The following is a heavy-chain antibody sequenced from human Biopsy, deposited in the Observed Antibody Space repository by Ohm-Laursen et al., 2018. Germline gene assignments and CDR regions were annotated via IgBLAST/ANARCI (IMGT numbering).Heavy chain of an antibody. Sequence: SETLSLTCAVSGGSISSDYWSWIRQTPGEGLEWIGYIYYGGSTNYNPSLKSRVTISVDTSKNQFSLRLNSVTAADTAVYYCARATNSTGWPYYYFYGMDVWGQGTTVTVSS. CDR2: IYYGGST. D-gene: IGHD2/OR15-2a*01. V-gene: IGHV4-59*01. J-gene: IGHJ6*02. CDR1: GGSISSDY. CDR3: ARATNSTGWPYYYFYGMDV.